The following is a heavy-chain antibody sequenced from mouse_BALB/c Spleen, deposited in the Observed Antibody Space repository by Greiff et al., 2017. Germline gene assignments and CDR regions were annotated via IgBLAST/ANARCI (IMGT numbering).Heavy chain of an antibody. D-gene: IGHD1-1*01. V-gene: IGHV2-9-2*01. CDR2: IWTGGGT. CDR1: GFSLTSYD. Sequence: VQLQESGPGLVAPSQSLSITCTVSGFSLTSYDISWIRQPPGKGLEWLGVIWTGGGTNYNSAFMSRLSISKDNSKSQVFLKMNSLQTDDTAIYYCVTTTVVPYYFDYWGQGTTLTVSS. CDR3: VTTTVVPYYFDY. J-gene: IGHJ2*01.